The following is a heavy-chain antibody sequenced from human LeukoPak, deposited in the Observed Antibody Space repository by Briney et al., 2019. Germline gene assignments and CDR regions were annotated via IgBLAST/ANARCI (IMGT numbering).Heavy chain of an antibody. CDR3: ARKAGIAAAGNYFDY. Sequence: GGSLRLSCAASGFTFSSYWMHWVRQVPGTGLVWVSRINSDGSSTSYADSVKGRFTISRDNAKNTLYLQMNSLRAEDTAVYYCARKAGIAAAGNYFDYWGQGTLVTVSS. CDR2: INSDGSST. CDR1: GFTFSSYW. V-gene: IGHV3-74*01. J-gene: IGHJ4*02. D-gene: IGHD6-13*01.